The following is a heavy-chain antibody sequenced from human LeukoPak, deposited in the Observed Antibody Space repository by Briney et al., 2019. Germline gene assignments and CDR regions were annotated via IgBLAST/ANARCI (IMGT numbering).Heavy chain of an antibody. CDR2: IYYSGST. CDR3: ARTQGLSASDALDI. D-gene: IGHD3-16*02. V-gene: IGHV4-39*07. Sequence: SETLSLTCTVSGGSISSSSYYWGWIRQPPGKGLEWIGSIYYSGSTYYNPSLKSRVTISVDTSKNQFSLKLSSVTAADTAVYYCARTQGLSASDALDIWGQGTMVTVSS. CDR1: GGSISSSSYY. J-gene: IGHJ3*02.